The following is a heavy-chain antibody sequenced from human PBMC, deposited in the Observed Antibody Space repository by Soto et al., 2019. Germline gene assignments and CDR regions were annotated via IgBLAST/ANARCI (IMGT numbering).Heavy chain of an antibody. CDR3: TRELYSSSGYYYYYYGMHV. J-gene: IGHJ6*02. CDR1: GFTFGDYA. CDR2: IRSKAYGGTT. Sequence: PGGSLRLSCTASGFTFGDYAMSCFRQAPGKGQEWVGFIRSKAYGGTTEYAAPVKGRFTISRDDSKSIAYLQMNSLKTEDTAVYYCTRELYSSSGYYYYYYGMHVWGQGTTVTVSS. D-gene: IGHD6-6*01. V-gene: IGHV3-49*03.